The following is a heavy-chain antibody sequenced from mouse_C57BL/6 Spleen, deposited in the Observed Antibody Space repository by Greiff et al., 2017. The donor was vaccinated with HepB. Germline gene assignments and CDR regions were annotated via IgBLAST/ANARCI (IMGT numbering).Heavy chain of an antibody. CDR1: GFTFSDYG. CDR3: ARPWLPYYYAMDY. V-gene: IGHV5-17*01. CDR2: ISSGSSTI. Sequence: EVQVVESGGGLVKPGGSLKLSCAASGFTFSDYGMHWVRQAPEKGLEWVAYISSGSSTIYYADTVKGRFTISRDNAKNTLFLQMTSLRSEDTAMYYCARPWLPYYYAMDYWGQGTSVTVSS. J-gene: IGHJ4*01. D-gene: IGHD2-2*01.